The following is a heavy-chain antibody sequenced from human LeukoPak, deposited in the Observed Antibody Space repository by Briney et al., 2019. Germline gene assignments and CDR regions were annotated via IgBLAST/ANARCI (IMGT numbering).Heavy chain of an antibody. CDR1: GDSVSGHY. CDR2: VSYSGGT. CDR3: ARAPMAITTSAFPDAFDF. J-gene: IGHJ3*01. D-gene: IGHD5-12*01. Sequence: PSETLSLTCTVSGDSVSGHYWGWIRQTPGEGLEWIGYVSYSGGTNYNPSLKRRVSISLDTSKNQFSLKLSSPAAADPAVYYCARAPMAITTSAFPDAFDFWGQGTMVTVSS. V-gene: IGHV4-59*02.